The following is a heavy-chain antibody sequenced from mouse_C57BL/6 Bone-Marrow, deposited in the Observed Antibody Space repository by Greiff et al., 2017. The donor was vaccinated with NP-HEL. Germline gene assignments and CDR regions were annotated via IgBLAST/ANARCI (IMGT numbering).Heavy chain of an antibody. V-gene: IGHV5-15*01. CDR2: ISTLAYSI. Sequence: EVQRVESGGGLVQPGGSLKLSCAASGFTFSDYGMAWVRQAPRKGPEWVAFISTLAYSIYYADTVTGRFTFSRENAKNTLYLEMSSLTSEDTAMYYCARHGYYGSRYSMDYWGQGTSVTVSS. CDR1: GFTFSDYG. CDR3: ARHGYYGSRYSMDY. J-gene: IGHJ4*01. D-gene: IGHD1-1*01.